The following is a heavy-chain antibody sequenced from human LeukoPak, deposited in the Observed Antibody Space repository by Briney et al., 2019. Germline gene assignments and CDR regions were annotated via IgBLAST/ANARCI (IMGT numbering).Heavy chain of an antibody. Sequence: GGSLRLSCAASGFTFSSYVMSWVRQAPGKGLEWVSAISGSGGSTYYADSVKGRFTISRDNSKNTLYLQMNSLRAEDTAVYYCAEEQRRDYYFDYWGQGTLVTVPS. V-gene: IGHV3-23*01. D-gene: IGHD1-1*01. CDR1: GFTFSSYV. CDR2: ISGSGGST. J-gene: IGHJ4*02. CDR3: AEEQRRDYYFDY.